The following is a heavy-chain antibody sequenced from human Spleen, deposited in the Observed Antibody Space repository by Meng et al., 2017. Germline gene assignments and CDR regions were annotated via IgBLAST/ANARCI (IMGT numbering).Heavy chain of an antibody. CDR2: LYISGTT. J-gene: IGHJ6*02. D-gene: IGHD5-24*01. CDR1: GDSISSGNFH. V-gene: IGHV4-61*02. CDR3: ARGKLPDYYYYYGMDV. Sequence: SETLSLTCTVSGDSISSGNFHWNSIRQPAGKGLEWIGRLYISGTTNSHPTLKSRVTISVHTSKNQFSLKLSSVTAADTAVYYCARGKLPDYYYYYGMDVWGQGTTVTVSS.